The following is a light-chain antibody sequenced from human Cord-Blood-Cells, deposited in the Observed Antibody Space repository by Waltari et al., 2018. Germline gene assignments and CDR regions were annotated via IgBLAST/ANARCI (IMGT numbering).Light chain of an antibody. CDR1: QSVSSN. V-gene: IGKV3-15*01. J-gene: IGKJ2*01. CDR3: QQYNNWPPVT. CDR2: GAS. Sequence: EIVMTQSPATLSVSPGERATLSCRASQSVSSNLAWYQQKPGQAPRLLIYGASTRATGIPDXXSGSGSGTEFTLTISSLQSEDFAVYYCQQYNNWPPVTFGQGTKLEIK.